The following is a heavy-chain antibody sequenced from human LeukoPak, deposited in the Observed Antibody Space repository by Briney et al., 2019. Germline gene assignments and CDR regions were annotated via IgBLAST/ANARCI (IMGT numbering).Heavy chain of an antibody. CDR3: ARDPSRGFDY. CDR1: GGSISSGGYY. J-gene: IGHJ4*02. V-gene: IGHV4-61*08. Sequence: PSETLSLTCTVSGGSISSGGYYWSWIRQPPGKGLEWIGYIYYSGSTNYNPSLKSRVTISVDTSKNQFSLKLSSVTAADTAVYYCARDPSRGFDYWGQGTLVTVSS. CDR2: IYYSGST.